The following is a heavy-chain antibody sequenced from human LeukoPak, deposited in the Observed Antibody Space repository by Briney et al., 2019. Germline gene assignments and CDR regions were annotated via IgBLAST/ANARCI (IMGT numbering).Heavy chain of an antibody. D-gene: IGHD4-23*01. J-gene: IGHJ4*02. CDR1: RFTFSSYG. CDR3: AKDLGNSFDY. Sequence: GGSLRLSCAASRFTFSSYGMHWVRQAPGKGLEWVTFIHYDGSDKYYADSVKGRFTISRDNSKNTLYLQMNSLRAEDTAVYYCAKDLGNSFDYWGQGTLVTVSS. V-gene: IGHV3-30*02. CDR2: IHYDGSDK.